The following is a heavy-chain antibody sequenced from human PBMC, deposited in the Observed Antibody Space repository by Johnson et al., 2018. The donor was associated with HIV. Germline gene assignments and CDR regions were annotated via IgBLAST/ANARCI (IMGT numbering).Heavy chain of an antibody. CDR2: ITWNGGNT. D-gene: IGHD2-15*01. CDR1: GFTFDDYG. Sequence: VQLVESGGGVVRPGGSLRLSCAASGFTFDDYGMSWVRQAPGKGLEWVSGITWNGGNTGYADSVQGRFTISRDNAKNSLYLQMNSLRAEDTAMYYCARDTGGYCSGNSCFMGDAFDIWGQGTMVTVSS. J-gene: IGHJ3*02. CDR3: ARDTGGYCSGNSCFMGDAFDI. V-gene: IGHV3-20*04.